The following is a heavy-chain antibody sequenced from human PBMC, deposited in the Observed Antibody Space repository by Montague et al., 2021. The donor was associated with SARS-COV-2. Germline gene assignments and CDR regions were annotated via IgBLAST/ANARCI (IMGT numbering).Heavy chain of an antibody. Sequence: TLSLTCTVSGGSISTGRYFWSWIRQPAGKGLEWIGRISTSGCTHYSPSLKSRVTISVDTSKNQFSLKLDSMTAADTALYYCTSGGSKFGSEFDYWGQGTLVTVSS. CDR1: GGSISTGRYF. J-gene: IGHJ4*02. V-gene: IGHV4-61*02. CDR2: ISTSGCT. CDR3: TSGGSKFGSEFDY. D-gene: IGHD3-10*01.